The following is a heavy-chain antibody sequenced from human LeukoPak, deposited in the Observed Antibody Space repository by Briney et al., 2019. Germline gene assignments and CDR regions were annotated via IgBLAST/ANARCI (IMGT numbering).Heavy chain of an antibody. CDR1: GYTFTSYG. J-gene: IGHJ4*02. V-gene: IGHV1-18*01. D-gene: IGHD1-1*01. CDR3: ARDPGPLNWNDPFDY. CDR2: ISAYNGNT. Sequence: ASVKVSCKASGYTFTSYGISWVRQAPGQGLEWMGWISAYNGNTNYAQKLQGRVTMTRGTSISTAYMELSRLRSDDTAVYYCARDPGPLNWNDPFDYWGQGTLVTVSS.